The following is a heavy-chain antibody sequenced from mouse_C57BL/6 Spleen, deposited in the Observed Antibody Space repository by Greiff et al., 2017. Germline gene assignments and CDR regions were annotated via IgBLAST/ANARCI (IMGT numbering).Heavy chain of an antibody. CDR2: ISDGGSYT. V-gene: IGHV5-4*01. Sequence: DVHLVESGGGLVKPGGSLKLSCAASGFTFSSYAMSWVRQTPEKRLEWVATISDGGSYTYYPDNVKGRFTISRDNAKNNLYLQMSHLKSEDTAMYYCARKRSSPDYFDYWGQGTTLTVSS. D-gene: IGHD1-1*01. CDR1: GFTFSSYA. J-gene: IGHJ2*01. CDR3: ARKRSSPDYFDY.